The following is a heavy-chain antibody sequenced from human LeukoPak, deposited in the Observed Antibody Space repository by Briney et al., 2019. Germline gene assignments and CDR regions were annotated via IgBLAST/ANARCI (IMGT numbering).Heavy chain of an antibody. Sequence: SETLSLTCTVSGGSISSNSWSWIRQPPGKGLEWIGYLYDSGSTRYSPSLKRPVTISEDTSKNQFSLKLTSVTAADTAVYYCVRGGWLRTSGFDYWGQGTLVTVSS. D-gene: IGHD5-24*01. CDR1: GGSISSNS. CDR2: LYDSGST. V-gene: IGHV4-59*01. CDR3: VRGGWLRTSGFDY. J-gene: IGHJ4*02.